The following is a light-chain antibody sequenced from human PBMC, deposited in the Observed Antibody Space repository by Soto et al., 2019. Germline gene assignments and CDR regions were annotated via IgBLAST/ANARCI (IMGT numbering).Light chain of an antibody. Sequence: DIQMTQSPSSLSASVGDRVTMTCRASQSTSRYLNWYQQRPGKAPKFLIYAASSLQSGVPSRFSGSGFGTDFTLTISSLQPEDFATYYCQLSHSTPLTSGGGTKVDI. CDR1: QSTSRY. CDR2: AAS. J-gene: IGKJ4*01. CDR3: QLSHSTPLT. V-gene: IGKV1-39*01.